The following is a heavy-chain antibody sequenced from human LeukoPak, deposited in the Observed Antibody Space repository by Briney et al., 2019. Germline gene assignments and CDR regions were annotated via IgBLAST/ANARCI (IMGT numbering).Heavy chain of an antibody. CDR3: ARAYSYGPDLDAFDI. D-gene: IGHD5-18*01. V-gene: IGHV4-34*01. CDR1: GGSFSGYY. CDR2: INHSGST. J-gene: IGHJ3*02. Sequence: PSETLSLTCAVYGGSFSGYYWSWIRQPPGKGLEWIGEINHSGSTNYNPSLKSRVTISVDTSKNQFSLKLSSVTAADTAVYYCARAYSYGPDLDAFDIWGQGTMVTVSS.